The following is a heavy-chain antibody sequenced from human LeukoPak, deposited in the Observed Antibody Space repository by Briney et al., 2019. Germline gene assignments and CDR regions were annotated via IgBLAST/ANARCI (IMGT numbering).Heavy chain of an antibody. D-gene: IGHD4-11*01. Sequence: GGSLRLSCTASGFTFGDYAMSWIRQAPGKELEWVGFIRSKAYGETADYAASVKGRFTISRDDSKAIAYLQMNSLKTEDTAVYHCTRDRGAYSLYDYWGQGTLVTVSS. CDR1: GFTFGDYA. J-gene: IGHJ4*02. CDR3: TRDRGAYSLYDY. CDR2: IRSKAYGETA. V-gene: IGHV3-49*03.